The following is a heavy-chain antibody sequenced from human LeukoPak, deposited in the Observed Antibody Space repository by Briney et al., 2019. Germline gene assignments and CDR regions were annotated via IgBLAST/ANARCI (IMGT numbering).Heavy chain of an antibody. CDR1: GYTFTGYY. Sequence: GASVNVSCKASGYTFTGYYMHWVRQAPGQGLEWMGCINPNSGGTNYAQKFQGWVTMTRDTSISTAYMELSRVRYDDTAVYYCARDHGYEFDYWGQGTLVTVSS. J-gene: IGHJ4*02. CDR3: ARDHGYEFDY. V-gene: IGHV1-2*04. D-gene: IGHD2-2*03. CDR2: INPNSGGT.